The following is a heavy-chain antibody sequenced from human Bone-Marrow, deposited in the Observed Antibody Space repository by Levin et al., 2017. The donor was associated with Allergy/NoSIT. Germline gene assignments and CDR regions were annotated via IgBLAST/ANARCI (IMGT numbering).Heavy chain of an antibody. CDR3: AREVAYDGPSDYSGMDV. CDR1: GGSISSSSYY. CDR2: IYYSGST. Sequence: PSQTLSLTCTVSGGSISSSSYYWGWIRQPPGKGLEWIGTIYYSGSTSYHPSLKSRVTISIDMSKNQFSLKLSSVTAADTAVYYCAREVAYDGPSDYSGMDVWGQGTTVTVSS. J-gene: IGHJ6*02. V-gene: IGHV4-39*07. D-gene: IGHD5-12*01.